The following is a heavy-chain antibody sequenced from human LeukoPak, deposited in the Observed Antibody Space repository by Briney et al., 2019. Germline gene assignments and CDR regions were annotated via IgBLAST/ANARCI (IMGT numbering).Heavy chain of an antibody. CDR1: GFTFSSCG. V-gene: IGHV3-21*01. CDR2: IGPTGTDR. J-gene: IGHJ4*02. CDR3: ATETIGRHYDY. Sequence: GSLRLSCAASGFTFSSCGFNWVRQAPGKGLEWVSSIGPTGTDRYYADSVRGRFTISRDNAKNSMYLQMDSLRDEDTAVYYCATETIGRHYDYWGQGTLLTVSS. D-gene: IGHD1-14*01.